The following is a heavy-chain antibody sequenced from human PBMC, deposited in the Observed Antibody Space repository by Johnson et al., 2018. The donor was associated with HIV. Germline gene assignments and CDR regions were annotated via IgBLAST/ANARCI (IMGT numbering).Heavy chain of an antibody. D-gene: IGHD6-13*01. J-gene: IGHJ3*02. Sequence: VQLVESGGGLVQPGGSLRLSCAASGFTFSSYAMSWVRQAPGKGLEWVSAISGSGGSTYYADSVKGRFTISRDNSKNPLYLQMNSLRAEDTAVYYCARSYSSLDAFDIWGQGTMVTVSS. V-gene: IGHV3-23*04. CDR3: ARSYSSLDAFDI. CDR1: GFTFSSYA. CDR2: ISGSGGST.